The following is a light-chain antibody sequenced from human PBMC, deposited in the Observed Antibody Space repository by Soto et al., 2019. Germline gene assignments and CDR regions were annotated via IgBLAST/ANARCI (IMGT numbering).Light chain of an antibody. Sequence: ALTQRASVSGSPGQSITISCTGTSSDVGGYKYVSWYQQYPGQAPKLMIYEVSNRPSGVSNRFSGSKSGNTASLTISGLRAEDEADYLCSSYTTRDTHYVFGTGTKVTVL. J-gene: IGLJ1*01. CDR2: EVS. V-gene: IGLV2-14*01. CDR3: SSYTTRDTHYV. CDR1: SSDVGGYKY.